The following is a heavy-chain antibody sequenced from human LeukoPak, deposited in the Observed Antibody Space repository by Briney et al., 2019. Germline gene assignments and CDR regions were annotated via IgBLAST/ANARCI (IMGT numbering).Heavy chain of an antibody. CDR3: ARGGQANYDYVWGSYRGMDV. CDR1: GGSISSYY. CDR2: IYYSGST. J-gene: IGHJ6*02. V-gene: IGHV4-59*08. Sequence: PSETLSLTCTVSGGSISSYYWSWIRQPPGKGLEWIGYIYYSGSTNYNPSLKSRVTISVDTSKNQFSLKLSSVTAADTAVYYCARGGQANYDYVWGSYRGMDVWGQGTTVTVSS. D-gene: IGHD3-16*02.